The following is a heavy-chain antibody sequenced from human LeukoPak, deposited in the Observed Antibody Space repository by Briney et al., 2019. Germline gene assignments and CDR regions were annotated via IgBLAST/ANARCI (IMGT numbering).Heavy chain of an antibody. J-gene: IGHJ3*02. CDR2: ISYDGSNK. V-gene: IGHV3-30*03. D-gene: IGHD6-6*01. Sequence: GGSLRLPCAASGFTFSSYGMHWVRQAPGKGLEWVAVISYDGSNKYYADSVKGRFTISRDNSKNTLYLQMNSLRAEDTAVYYCARSQFVLTSAFDIWGQGTMVTVSS. CDR1: GFTFSSYG. CDR3: ARSQFVLTSAFDI.